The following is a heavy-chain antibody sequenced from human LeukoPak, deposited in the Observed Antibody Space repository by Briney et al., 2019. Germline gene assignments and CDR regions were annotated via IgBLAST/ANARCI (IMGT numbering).Heavy chain of an antibody. J-gene: IGHJ4*02. CDR2: ISSSGSAI. Sequence: GGSLRLSCAASGFPLSSYSINWVRQAPGGGLEWVSYISSSGSAIYYVDSVKSRFTVTRDNAKNSLFLQMNSPRAEDTTVYYCVRVKGRYFDYWGQGALVTVSS. CDR3: VRVKGRYFDY. CDR1: GFPLSSYS. V-gene: IGHV3-48*01.